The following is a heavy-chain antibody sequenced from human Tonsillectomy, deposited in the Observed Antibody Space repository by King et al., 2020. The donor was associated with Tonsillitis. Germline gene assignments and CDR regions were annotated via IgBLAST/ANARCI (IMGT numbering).Heavy chain of an antibody. CDR2: ISWDSGSI. CDR1: GFIFDDYA. J-gene: IGHJ6*02. CDR3: AKDLVAGYYSGMDV. V-gene: IGHV3-9*01. D-gene: IGHD3-10*01. Sequence: VQLVESGGGLVQPGRSLRLSCAASGFIFDDYAMHWVRQAPGKCLEWVSGISWDSGSIGYADSVRGRFTISRDNAKNSLYLQMNSLRAEDTALYYCAKDLVAGYYSGMDVWSQGTTITVSS.